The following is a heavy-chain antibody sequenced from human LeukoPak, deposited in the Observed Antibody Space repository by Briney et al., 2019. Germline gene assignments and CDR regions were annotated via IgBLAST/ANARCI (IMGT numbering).Heavy chain of an antibody. J-gene: IGHJ4*02. CDR2: MNEDGSGT. CDR1: GFSIGSSW. V-gene: IGHV3-7*03. CDR3: AKRGVVIRVILVGFHKEAYYFDS. Sequence: GGSLRLSCAVSGFSIGSSWMSWVRQTPGKGLEWVADMNEDGSGTYYVDSVKGRFTVSRDNAQNSVYLQMNSLRVEDTAVYFCAKRGVVIRVILVGFHKEAYYFDSWGQGALVTVSS. D-gene: IGHD3-22*01.